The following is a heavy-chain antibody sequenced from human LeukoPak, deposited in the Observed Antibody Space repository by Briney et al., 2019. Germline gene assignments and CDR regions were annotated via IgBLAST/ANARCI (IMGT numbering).Heavy chain of an antibody. V-gene: IGHV1-2*04. J-gene: IGHJ4*02. CDR2: INPNSGGT. Sequence: ASVKVSCKASGYTFTGYYMHWVRQAPGQGLEWMGWINPNSGGTNYAQKFQGWVTMTRDTSISTAYMELSRLRSDDTAVYYCARDAREWELLVRKEYYFDYWGQGTLVTVSS. D-gene: IGHD1-26*01. CDR1: GYTFTGYY. CDR3: ARDAREWELLVRKEYYFDY.